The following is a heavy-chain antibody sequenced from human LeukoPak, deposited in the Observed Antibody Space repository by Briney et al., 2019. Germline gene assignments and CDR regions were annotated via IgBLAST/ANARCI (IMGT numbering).Heavy chain of an antibody. CDR3: ARDRSGWYGPQAFDY. V-gene: IGHV3-30*04. CDR2: ISYDGRNQ. CDR1: RFIFSNYA. D-gene: IGHD6-19*01. J-gene: IGHJ4*02. Sequence: SGGSLRLSCAASRFIFSNYAMHWVRQGPGKGMEWVGVISYDGRNQYYEDSVKGRFTIYRDNYKKTMYLEMNRQRAEDTAVYYCARDRSGWYGPQAFDYWGQGTLVTVSS.